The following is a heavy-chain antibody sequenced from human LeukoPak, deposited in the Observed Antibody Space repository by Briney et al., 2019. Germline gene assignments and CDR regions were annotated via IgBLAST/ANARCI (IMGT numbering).Heavy chain of an antibody. CDR2: ISGSGDT. CDR3: AKGRFYSSGWHDY. V-gene: IGHV3-23*01. J-gene: IGHJ4*02. Sequence: PGGSLRPSCAASGFTFSNYAMSWVRQAPGKGLEWVSAISGSGDTYYADSVKGRFTISRDNSKNTLYLQMNSLRAEDTAVYYCAKGRFYSSGWHDYWGQGTLVTVSS. CDR1: GFTFSNYA. D-gene: IGHD6-19*01.